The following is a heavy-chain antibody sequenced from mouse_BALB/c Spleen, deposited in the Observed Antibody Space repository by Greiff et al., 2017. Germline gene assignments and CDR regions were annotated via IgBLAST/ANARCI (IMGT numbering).Heavy chain of an antibody. V-gene: IGHV1-34*01. CDR1: GYTFTSYW. CDR2: IYPYNGGT. D-gene: IGHD1-1*01. CDR3: AYITTVVAYYAMDY. Sequence: VQLKQSGAELVKPGASVKMSCKASGYTFTSYWMHWVKQSNGKSLEWIGYIYPYNGGTGYNQKFKSKATLTVDNSSSTAYMELRSLTSEDSAVYYCAYITTVVAYYAMDYWGQGTSVTVSS. J-gene: IGHJ4*01.